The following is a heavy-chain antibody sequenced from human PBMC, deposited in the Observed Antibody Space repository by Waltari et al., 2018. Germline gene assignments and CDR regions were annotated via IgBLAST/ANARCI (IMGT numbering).Heavy chain of an antibody. Sequence: QVQLQESGPGLVKPSETLSLTCTVSGGSISSYYWSWIRQPAGKGLEWIGRIYTSGSTNYNPSLKSRVTISVDKSKNQFSLKLSSVTAADTAVYYCARESKYSGSYSFDYWGQGTLDTVSS. J-gene: IGHJ4*02. CDR1: GGSISSYY. CDR2: IYTSGST. V-gene: IGHV4-4*07. CDR3: ARESKYSGSYSFDY. D-gene: IGHD1-26*01.